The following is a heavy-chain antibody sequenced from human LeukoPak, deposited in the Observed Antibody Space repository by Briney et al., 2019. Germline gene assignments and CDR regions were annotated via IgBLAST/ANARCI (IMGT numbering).Heavy chain of an antibody. V-gene: IGHV4-39*01. CDR2: IYYSGST. D-gene: IGHD3-10*02. CDR1: GGSISSYY. Sequence: SETLSLTCTVSGGSISSYYWSWIRQPPGEGLEWIGSIYYSGSTYYNTSLKSRVTISVDTSKNQFSLKLSSVTAADTAVYYCARHKEYYYVPFDPWGQGTLVTVSS. J-gene: IGHJ5*02. CDR3: ARHKEYYYVPFDP.